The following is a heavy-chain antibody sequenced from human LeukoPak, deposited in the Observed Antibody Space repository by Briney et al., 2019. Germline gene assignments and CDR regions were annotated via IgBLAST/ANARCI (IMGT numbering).Heavy chain of an antibody. CDR3: TRVGYSDEGIDY. V-gene: IGHV3-21*06. D-gene: IGHD4-17*01. Sequence: SGGSLRLSCAASGFTFSRNAMNWVRQAPGKGLEWVSFISSSSNYMSYADSVKGRFTISRDNAKNSLYLQMNSLRAEDTAIYYCTRVGYSDEGIDYWGQGTLVTVSS. CDR2: ISSSSNYM. CDR1: GFTFSRNA. J-gene: IGHJ4*02.